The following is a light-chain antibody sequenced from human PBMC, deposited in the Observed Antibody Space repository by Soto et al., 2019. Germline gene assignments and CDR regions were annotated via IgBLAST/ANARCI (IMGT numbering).Light chain of an antibody. CDR2: YDR. CDR1: NIGSES. Sequence: SYELTQPPSVSVAPGKTARITCGGNNIGSESVHWFQQKPGQAPVLVIFYDRERPSGTPERISGSNSGNTATLTISRVEAGVEADYYCQVWDSSSDHVIFGGGTKLTVL. V-gene: IGLV3-21*04. J-gene: IGLJ2*01. CDR3: QVWDSSSDHVI.